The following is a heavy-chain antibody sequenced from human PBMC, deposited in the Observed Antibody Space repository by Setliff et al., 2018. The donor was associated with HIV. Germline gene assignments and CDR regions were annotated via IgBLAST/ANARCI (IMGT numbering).Heavy chain of an antibody. CDR2: INAGEGNT. D-gene: IGHD1-26*01. V-gene: IGHV1-3*01. CDR3: ARGSGSYENWFDP. J-gene: IGHJ5*02. Sequence: ASVKVSCKASGYTFSNYAMHWVRQAPGQRLEWMGWINAGEGNTKYSQKFQDRVTITRDASASTAYMELSSLRSEDTAVYYCARGSGSYENWFDPWGQGTLVTVSS. CDR1: GYTFSNYA.